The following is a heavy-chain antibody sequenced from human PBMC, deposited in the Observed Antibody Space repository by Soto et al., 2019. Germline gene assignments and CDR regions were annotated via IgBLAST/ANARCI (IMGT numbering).Heavy chain of an antibody. J-gene: IGHJ5*02. Sequence: ASVTVSCKTSGHTFPNYGITWVRQAPGQRLEWLGWISLYSDGTSYAQKLRGRVSMTTDTSTTTAYMELRSLRSDDTAVYYCARVVPGAEAWFGLWGQGTLVTVSS. V-gene: IGHV1-18*01. CDR3: ARVVPGAEAWFGL. CDR2: ISLYSDGT. CDR1: GHTFPNYG.